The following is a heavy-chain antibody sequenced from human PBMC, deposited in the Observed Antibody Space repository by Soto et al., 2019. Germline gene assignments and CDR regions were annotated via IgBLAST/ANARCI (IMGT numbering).Heavy chain of an antibody. CDR2: IFESGAT. Sequence: PSETLSLTCAGSGGSISSSSWWTWVRQSPGKGLEWIGEIFESGATNYNPSLKSRLTMSVDKSKNQFSLNLSSLTAADTAVYFCTTSHAGELNNWGQGTLVTVSS. V-gene: IGHV4-4*02. J-gene: IGHJ4*02. D-gene: IGHD1-7*01. CDR3: TTSHAGELNN. CDR1: GGSISSSSW.